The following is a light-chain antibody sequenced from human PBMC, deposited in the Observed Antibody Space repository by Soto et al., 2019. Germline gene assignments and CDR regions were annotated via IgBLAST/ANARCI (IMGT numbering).Light chain of an antibody. Sequence: QSVLSRPPSASGTPGQRVTISCSGSSSNIGINAVNWYQQLPGTAPKLLMYDNNQRPSGVPDRVSGSKSGTSASLAISGLQSEDEADYYCASWDDSLNGLLFGTGTKVTVL. V-gene: IGLV1-44*01. CDR3: ASWDDSLNGLL. CDR1: SSNIGINA. CDR2: DNN. J-gene: IGLJ1*01.